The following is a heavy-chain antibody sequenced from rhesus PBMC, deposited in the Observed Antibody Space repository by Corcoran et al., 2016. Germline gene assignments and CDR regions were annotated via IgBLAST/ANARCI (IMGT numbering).Heavy chain of an antibody. D-gene: IGHD4-23*01. CDR3: ARDDINYRAFDF. V-gene: IGHV4-127*01. CDR2: IGGSSGST. Sequence: QVQLQESGPGLVKPSETLSLTCPVPGYSISSDSGWSWIRQPPGTGLEWIGCIGGSSGSTNYNPSLKSRVTISKDTSKNQFSLRLSSVTTADTAVYYCARDDINYRAFDFWGQGLRVTVSS. CDR1: GYSISSDSG. J-gene: IGHJ3*01.